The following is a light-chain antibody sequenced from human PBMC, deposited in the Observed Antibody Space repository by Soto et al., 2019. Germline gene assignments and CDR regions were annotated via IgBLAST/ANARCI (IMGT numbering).Light chain of an antibody. J-gene: IGKJ2*01. CDR2: AAT. Sequence: EVVLTQSPGTLSLSPGERATLSCRASQSVSSSYLAWYQQKPGQAPGLLIYAATNRATGIPDRFSGNGSGTDFTLTISRLEPEDFAVYYCQQYGSSPYTFGQGTKLEIK. V-gene: IGKV3-20*01. CDR1: QSVSSSY. CDR3: QQYGSSPYT.